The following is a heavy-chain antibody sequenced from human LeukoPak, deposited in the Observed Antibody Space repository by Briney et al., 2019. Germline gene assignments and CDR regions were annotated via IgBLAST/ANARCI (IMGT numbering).Heavy chain of an antibody. CDR1: GGSISSYY. Sequence: SETLSLTCTVSGGSISSYYWSWIRQPPGKGLEWIGRIYTSGIISGNTNYNPSLKSRVTISVDTSKNQFSLKLSSVTAADTAVYYCAGRRYVDYYYYYMDVWGKGTTVTVSS. D-gene: IGHD3-16*01. J-gene: IGHJ6*03. V-gene: IGHV4-4*07. CDR2: IYTSGIISGNT. CDR3: AGRRYVDYYYYYMDV.